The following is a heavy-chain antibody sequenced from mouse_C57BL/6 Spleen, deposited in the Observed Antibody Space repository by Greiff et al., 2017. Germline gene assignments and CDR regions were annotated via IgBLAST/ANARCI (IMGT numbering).Heavy chain of an antibody. Sequence: VQLQQSGAELMKPGASVQLSCKATGYTFTGYWIEWVKQRPGHGLEWIGEILPGSGSTNYTEKFKGKATFTADTSSNTAYLQLSSLTTADSAIYYCARPISRYWYFDVWGTGTTVTVSS. J-gene: IGHJ1*03. CDR2: ILPGSGST. V-gene: IGHV1-9*01. CDR3: ARPISRYWYFDV. CDR1: GYTFTGYW.